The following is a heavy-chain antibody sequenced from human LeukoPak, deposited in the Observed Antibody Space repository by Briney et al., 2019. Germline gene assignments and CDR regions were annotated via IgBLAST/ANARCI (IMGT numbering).Heavy chain of an antibody. CDR3: ARVVGSWSPEYYFDY. D-gene: IGHD6-13*01. CDR1: GFTVSSNY. CDR2: IYSGGST. V-gene: IGHV3-66*01. J-gene: IGHJ4*02. Sequence: PGGSLRLSCAASGFTVSSNYMSWVRQAPGKGLEWVSVIYSGGSTYYADSVKSRFTISRDNSKNTLYLQMNSLRAEDTAVYYCARVVGSWSPEYYFDYWGQGTLVTVSS.